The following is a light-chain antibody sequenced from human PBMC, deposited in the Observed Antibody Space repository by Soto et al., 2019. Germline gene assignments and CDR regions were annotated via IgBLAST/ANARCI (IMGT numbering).Light chain of an antibody. CDR3: QQSETYPLT. CDR1: QTICTW. V-gene: IGKV1-5*01. J-gene: IGKJ5*01. CDR2: DAS. Sequence: DIQMTQSPSTLSASVGDGVTITCRASQTICTWLAWYQHKPGKAPNLLIYDASTLMSGVPSRFSGSGSGTEFTLTISSLQPGDFATYYCQQSETYPLTFGQGTRLEIK.